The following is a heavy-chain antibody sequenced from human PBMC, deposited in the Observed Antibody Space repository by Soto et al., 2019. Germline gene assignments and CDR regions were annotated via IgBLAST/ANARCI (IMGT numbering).Heavy chain of an antibody. CDR2: SRNKANSYTT. CDR3: ARAAPPFQH. D-gene: IGHD6-25*01. Sequence: EVQLVESGGGLVQPGGSLRLSCAASGFILSDHYMDWVRQAPGKGLEWVGRSRNKANSYTTEEVGSVKGRFTISRDKSKISLYLQMNSLRTEDTAAYYGARAAPPFQHWGQGTLVTVSS. J-gene: IGHJ1*01. V-gene: IGHV3-72*01. CDR1: GFILSDHY.